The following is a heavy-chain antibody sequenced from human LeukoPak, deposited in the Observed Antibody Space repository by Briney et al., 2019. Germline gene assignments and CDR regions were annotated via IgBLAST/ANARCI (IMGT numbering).Heavy chain of an antibody. V-gene: IGHV3-21*01. D-gene: IGHD5-18*01. CDR3: ARGLRGRGYSYGHYYYYMDV. CDR2: ISSSSSYI. J-gene: IGHJ6*03. CDR1: GFTFSSYS. Sequence: GGSLRLSCAASGFTFSSYSMNWVRQAPGKGLEWVSSISSSSSYIYYADSVKGRFTISRDNAKNSLYLQMNSLRAEDTAVYYCARGLRGRGYSYGHYYYYMDVWGKGTTVTVSS.